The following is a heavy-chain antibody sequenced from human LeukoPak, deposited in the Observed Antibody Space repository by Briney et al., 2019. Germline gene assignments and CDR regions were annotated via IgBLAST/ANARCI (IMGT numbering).Heavy chain of an antibody. CDR1: GFTFSSYA. D-gene: IGHD3-9*01. V-gene: IGHV3-23*01. J-gene: IGHJ3*02. CDR2: ISGSGGGT. Sequence: GGSLRLSCAASGFTFSSYAMSWVRQAPGKGREWVSAISGSGGGTQYADSVKGRFTISRDNSKNTLYLQMNSLRAEDTAVYYCAKDQTPYYDILTGYYEGAFDIWGQGTMVTVSS. CDR3: AKDQTPYYDILTGYYEGAFDI.